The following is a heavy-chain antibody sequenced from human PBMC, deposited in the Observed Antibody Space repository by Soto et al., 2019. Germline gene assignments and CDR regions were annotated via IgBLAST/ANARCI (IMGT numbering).Heavy chain of an antibody. CDR2: IYATGTT. D-gene: IGHD3-16*01. Sequence: SETRSLTCTVSGASISGFYWSWIRKSAGKGLEWIGRIYATGTTDYNPSLKSRVMMSVDTSKKQFSLKLRSVTAADTAVYYCVGERTNSLGGGFDP. CDR3: VGERTNSLGGGFDP. J-gene: IGHJ5*02. CDR1: GASISGFY. V-gene: IGHV4-4*07.